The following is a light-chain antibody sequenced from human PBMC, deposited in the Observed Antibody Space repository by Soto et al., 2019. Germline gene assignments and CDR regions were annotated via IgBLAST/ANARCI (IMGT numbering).Light chain of an antibody. J-gene: IGLJ1*01. CDR2: GSS. CDR3: QSYDSSLSVLYV. Sequence: QSVLTQPPSVSGAPGQRVSISCTGSSSNIGAGYDVHWFQQLPGTAPKLLIYGSSNRPSGLPDRFSGSKSGTSASLAITGLQAEDEADNYCQSYDSSLSVLYVFGTGTKLTVL. CDR1: SSNIGAGYD. V-gene: IGLV1-40*01.